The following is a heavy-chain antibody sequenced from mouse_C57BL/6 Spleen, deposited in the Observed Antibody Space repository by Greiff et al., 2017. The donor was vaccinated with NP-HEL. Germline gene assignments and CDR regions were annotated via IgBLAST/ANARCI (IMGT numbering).Heavy chain of an antibody. CDR2: INPNNGGT. CDR1: GYTFTDYN. D-gene: IGHD2-2*01. J-gene: IGHJ2*01. CDR3: ANAYGYHYYFDY. Sequence: EVQLQQSGPELVKPGASVKMSCKASGYTFTDYNMHWVKQSHGKSLEWIGYINPNNGGTSYNQKFKGKATLTVNKSSSTAYMELRSLTSEDSAVYYCANAYGYHYYFDYWGQGTTLTVSS. V-gene: IGHV1-22*01.